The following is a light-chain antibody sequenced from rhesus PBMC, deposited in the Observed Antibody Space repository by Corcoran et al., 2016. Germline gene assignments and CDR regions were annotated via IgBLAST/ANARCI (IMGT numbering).Light chain of an antibody. J-gene: IGLJ6*01. CDR3: QVWDIGSDHHDV. CDR2: SDS. V-gene: IGLV3-44*01. CDR1: KIGTEE. Sequence: SYDLTQPPSVSVSPGQTARITCGGPKIGTEEVHWYQQKPPQAPGLVIYSDSDRPSGIPERFSGSKSGNTATLPISGVEAGDEADYYCQVWDIGSDHHDVFGGGTQLTVL.